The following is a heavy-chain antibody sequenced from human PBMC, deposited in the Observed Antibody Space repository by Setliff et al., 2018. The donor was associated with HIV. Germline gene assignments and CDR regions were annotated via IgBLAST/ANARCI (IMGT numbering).Heavy chain of an antibody. V-gene: IGHV3-48*03. Sequence: PGGSLRLSCAASGFTFSRYEMNWVRQAPGKGLEWVSYISSSGCTIYYADSVKGRFTISRDNAKNSLYLQMNSLRAEDTAVYYCARDSSSWYEFYFDCWGQGTLVTVSS. J-gene: IGHJ4*02. CDR1: GFTFSRYE. CDR2: ISSSGCTI. CDR3: ARDSSSWYEFYFDC. D-gene: IGHD6-13*01.